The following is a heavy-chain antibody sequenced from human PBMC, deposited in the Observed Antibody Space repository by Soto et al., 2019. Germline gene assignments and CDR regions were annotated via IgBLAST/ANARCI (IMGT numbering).Heavy chain of an antibody. CDR3: AR. V-gene: IGHV4-59*01. CDR2: IYYRGST. Sequence: SLFRHPPEKRKEWRGYIYYRGSTNYNPSLQSRVTLSVDTAKNQFSPQLSSVTAADTAAYYCARRGQ. J-gene: IGHJ3*01.